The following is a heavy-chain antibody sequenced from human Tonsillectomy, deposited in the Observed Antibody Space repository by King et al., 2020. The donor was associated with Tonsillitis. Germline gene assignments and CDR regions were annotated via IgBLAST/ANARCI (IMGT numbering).Heavy chain of an antibody. CDR2: ISYDENTK. Sequence: VQLVESGGAVVQPGRSLRLSCAASGFTFSNYAMHWVRQAPGKGLEWVAVISYDENTKYYADSVKGRFTISRDNSKSTLYLQMNSLRPEDTAIYYCATDIETTANFDYWGQGNLVTVSS. V-gene: IGHV3-30*04. D-gene: IGHD5-12*01. J-gene: IGHJ4*02. CDR1: GFTFSNYA. CDR3: ATDIETTANFDY.